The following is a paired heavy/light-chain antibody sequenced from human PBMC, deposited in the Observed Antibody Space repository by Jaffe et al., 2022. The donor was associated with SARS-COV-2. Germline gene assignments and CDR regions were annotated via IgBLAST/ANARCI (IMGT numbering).Heavy chain of an antibody. CDR2: INPSGGST. CDR1: GYTFTSYY. J-gene: IGHJ6*02. D-gene: IGHD2-21*02. CDR3: ARWEVAYCGGDCAIYGMDV. Sequence: QVQLVQSGAEVKKPGASVKVSCKASGYTFTSYYMHWVRQAPGQGLEWMGIINPSGGSTSYAQKFQGRVTMTRDTSTSTVYMELSSLRSEDTAVYYCARWEVAYCGGDCAIYGMDVWGQGTTVTVSS. V-gene: IGHV1-46*01.
Light chain of an antibody. J-gene: IGLJ3*02. CDR2: QDS. Sequence: SYELTQPPSVSVSPGQTASITCSGDKLGDKYACWYQQKPGQSPVLVIYQDSKRPSGIPERFSGSNSGNTATLTISGTQAMDEADYYCQAWDSSTFWVFGGGTKLTVL. CDR3: QAWDSSTFWV. V-gene: IGLV3-1*01. CDR1: KLGDKY.